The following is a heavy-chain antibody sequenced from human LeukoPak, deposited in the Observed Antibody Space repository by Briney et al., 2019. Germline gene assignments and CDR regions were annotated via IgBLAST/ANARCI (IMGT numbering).Heavy chain of an antibody. D-gene: IGHD3-22*01. CDR3: ARKYYYDSSGSDALDI. Sequence: GGSLRLSCAASGFTFSTYTMNWVRQAPGKGLEWVSVMYSGGSTYYADSVQGRFSISRDSSKNTVDLQMNSLRAEDTAVYYCARKYYYDSSGSDALDIWGQGTMVTVSS. J-gene: IGHJ3*02. CDR1: GFTFSTYT. CDR2: MYSGGST. V-gene: IGHV3-53*01.